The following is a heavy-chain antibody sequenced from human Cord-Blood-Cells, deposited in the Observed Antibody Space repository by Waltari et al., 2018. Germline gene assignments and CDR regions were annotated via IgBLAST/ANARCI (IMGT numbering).Heavy chain of an antibody. CDR1: GFTFSSYW. V-gene: IGHV3-7*01. CDR3: ARVTYNWNYGDAFDI. D-gene: IGHD1-7*01. CDR2: IKQDGSEK. J-gene: IGHJ3*02. Sequence: LRLSCAASGFTFSSYWMSWVRQAPGKGLEWVANIKQDGSEKYYVDSVKGRFTISRDNAKNSLYLQMNSLRAEDTAVYYCARVTYNWNYGDAFDIWGQGTMVTVSS.